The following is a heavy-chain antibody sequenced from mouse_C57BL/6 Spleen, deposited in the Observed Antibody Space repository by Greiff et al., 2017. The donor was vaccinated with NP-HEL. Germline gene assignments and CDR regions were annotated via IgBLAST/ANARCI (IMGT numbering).Heavy chain of an antibody. J-gene: IGHJ1*03. CDR3: ARAPYGSSPSDV. CDR1: GYAFSSSW. CDR2: IYPGDGDT. D-gene: IGHD1-1*01. V-gene: IGHV1-82*01. Sequence: VQLQQSGPELVKPGASVKISCKASGYAFSSSWMNWVKQRPGKGLEWIGRIYPGDGDTNYNGKFKGKATLTADKSSSTAYMQLSSLTSEDSAVYFCARAPYGSSPSDVWGTGTTVTVSS.